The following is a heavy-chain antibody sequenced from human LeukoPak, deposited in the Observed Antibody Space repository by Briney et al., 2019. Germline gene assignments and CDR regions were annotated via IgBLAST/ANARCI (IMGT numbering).Heavy chain of an antibody. J-gene: IGHJ5*02. Sequence: SSVKVSCKASGDTFSSYAISWVRQAPGQGLEWMGGIIPIFGTANYAQKFQGRVTITADESTSTAYMELSSLRSEDTAVYYCAREDSSGWYWFDPWGQGTLVTVSS. V-gene: IGHV1-69*01. CDR3: AREDSSGWYWFDP. D-gene: IGHD6-19*01. CDR2: IIPIFGTA. CDR1: GDTFSSYA.